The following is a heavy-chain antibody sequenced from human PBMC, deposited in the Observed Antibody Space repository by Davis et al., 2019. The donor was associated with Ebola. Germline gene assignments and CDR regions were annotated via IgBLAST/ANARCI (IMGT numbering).Heavy chain of an antibody. CDR2: IYYSGST. J-gene: IGHJ3*02. D-gene: IGHD3-3*01. Sequence: SETLSLTCTVSGGSISSGGYYWSWTRQHPGKGLEWIGYIYYSGSTYYNPSLKSRVTISVDTSKNQFSLKLSSVTAADTAVYYCARALEWLFDAFDIWGQGTMVTVSS. V-gene: IGHV4-31*03. CDR1: GGSISSGGYY. CDR3: ARALEWLFDAFDI.